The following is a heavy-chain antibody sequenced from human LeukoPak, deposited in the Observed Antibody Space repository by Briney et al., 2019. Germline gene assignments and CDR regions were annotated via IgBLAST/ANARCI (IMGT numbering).Heavy chain of an antibody. CDR3: ASGLEDPIDY. J-gene: IGHJ4*02. CDR2: ISSSGSTI. V-gene: IGHV3-48*04. Sequence: GGSLRLSCAASGFTFSTYSMNWVRQAPGKGLEWVSYISSSGSTIYYADSVKGRFTISRDNAKNSLYLQMNSLRAEDTAVYYCASGLEDPIDYWGQGTLVTVSS. CDR1: GFTFSTYS.